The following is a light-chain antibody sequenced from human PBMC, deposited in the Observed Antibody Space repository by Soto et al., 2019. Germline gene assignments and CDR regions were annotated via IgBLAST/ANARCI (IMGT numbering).Light chain of an antibody. J-gene: IGKJ4*01. CDR3: QQRSNWVT. Sequence: EIVLTQSPATLSLSPGERATLSCRASQSVSTYLAWYRQRPGQAPRLLIYGASNRATGIPARFSGSGSGTDFTLTISSLEPEDFAVYYCQQRSNWVTFGGGTKVEIK. CDR2: GAS. V-gene: IGKV3-11*01. CDR1: QSVSTY.